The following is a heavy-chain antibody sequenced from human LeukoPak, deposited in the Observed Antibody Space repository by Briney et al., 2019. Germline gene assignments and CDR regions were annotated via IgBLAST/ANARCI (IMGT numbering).Heavy chain of an antibody. D-gene: IGHD1-1*01. V-gene: IGHV1-18*01. CDR1: GYTFTSYG. Sequence: ASVKVSCKASGYTFTSYGISWVRQAPGQGLEWVGWISAYNGNTNYAQKLQGRVTMTTDTSTSTAYMELRSLRPDDTAVYYCARAGGDNCLEGDDYWGQGTLVTVSS. CDR2: ISAYNGNT. CDR3: ARAGGDNCLEGDDY. J-gene: IGHJ4*02.